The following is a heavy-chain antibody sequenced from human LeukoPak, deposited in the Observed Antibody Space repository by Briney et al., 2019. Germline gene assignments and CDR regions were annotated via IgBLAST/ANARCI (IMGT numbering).Heavy chain of an antibody. CDR3: ARDGWFGDYNWFDP. CDR2: ISSASNTI. J-gene: IGHJ5*02. Sequence: GGSLRLSCAASGFTFSSYSMNWVRQAPGKGLEWVSYISSASNTIYYADSVKGRFTISRDNAKDSLYLQMNSLRAEDTAMYYCARDGWFGDYNWFDPWGQGTLVTVSS. V-gene: IGHV3-48*01. CDR1: GFTFSSYS. D-gene: IGHD3-10*01.